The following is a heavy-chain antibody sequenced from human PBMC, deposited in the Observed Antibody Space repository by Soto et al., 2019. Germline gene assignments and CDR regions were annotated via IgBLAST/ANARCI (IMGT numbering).Heavy chain of an antibody. V-gene: IGHV4-31*03. J-gene: IGHJ6*03. D-gene: IGHD3-3*01. CDR1: GGSIGSGGYY. CDR2: IYYSGST. CDR3: ARAVLNDFWSGYTTYYYYYMDV. Sequence: SETLSLTCTVSGGSIGSGGYYWSWIRQHPGKGLEWIGYIYYSGSTYYNPSLKSRVTISVDTSKNQFSLKLSSVTAADTAVYYCARAVLNDFWSGYTTYYYYYMDVWGKGTTVTVSS.